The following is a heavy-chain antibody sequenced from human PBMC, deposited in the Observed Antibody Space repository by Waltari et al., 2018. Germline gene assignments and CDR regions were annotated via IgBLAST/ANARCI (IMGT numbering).Heavy chain of an antibody. V-gene: IGHV3-21*01. CDR3: AREWLLSGGYYFDY. Sequence: EVQLVESGGGLVKPGGSLRLSCAASGFTFRTDSMNWVRQAPGKGLEWVSSISSSSTYIYYADSVKGRFTISRDNAKNSLYLQMNSLRADDTAVYYCAREWLLSGGYYFDYWGQGTLVTVSS. CDR1: GFTFRTDS. D-gene: IGHD3-3*01. J-gene: IGHJ4*02. CDR2: ISSSSTYI.